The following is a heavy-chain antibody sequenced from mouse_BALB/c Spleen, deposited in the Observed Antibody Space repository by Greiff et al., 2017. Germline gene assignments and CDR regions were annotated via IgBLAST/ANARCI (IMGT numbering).Heavy chain of an antibody. CDR1: GFSLTSYG. CDR3: ASQAYYGNDFDY. V-gene: IGHV2-9*02. J-gene: IGHJ2*01. Sequence: VQRVESGPGLVAPSQSLSITCTVSGFSLTSYGVHWVRQPPGKGLEWLGVIWAGGSTNYNSALMSRLSISKDNSKSQVFLKMNSLQTDDTAMYYCASQAYYGNDFDYWGQGTTLTVSA. D-gene: IGHD2-10*01. CDR2: IWAGGST.